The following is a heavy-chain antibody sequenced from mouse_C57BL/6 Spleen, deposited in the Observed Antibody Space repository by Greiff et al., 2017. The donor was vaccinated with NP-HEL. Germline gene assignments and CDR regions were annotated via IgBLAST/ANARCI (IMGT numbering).Heavy chain of an antibody. CDR2: IYPGDGDT. CDR1: GYAFSSSW. J-gene: IGHJ2*01. Sequence: VQLQQSGPELVKPGASVKISCKASGYAFSSSWMNWVKQRPGKGLEWIGRIYPGDGDTNYNGKFKGKATLTADKSSSTAYMQLSSLTSEDSAVYVCATGEGIYDVYYDYWGQGTTLTVSS. CDR3: ATGEGIYDVYYDY. V-gene: IGHV1-82*01. D-gene: IGHD2-3*01.